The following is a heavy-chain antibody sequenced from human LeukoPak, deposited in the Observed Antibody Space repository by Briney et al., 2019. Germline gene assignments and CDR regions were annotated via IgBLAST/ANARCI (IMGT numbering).Heavy chain of an antibody. Sequence: GASVKVSCKASGGTFSSYAISWVRQAPGQGLEWMGGIIPIFGTANYAQKFQGRVTITADESTGTAYMGLSSLRAEDTAVYYCAKDRGSYDSSGYYRYFDYWGQGTLVTVSS. CDR1: GGTFSSYA. D-gene: IGHD3-22*01. V-gene: IGHV1-69*13. CDR2: IIPIFGTA. CDR3: AKDRGSYDSSGYYRYFDY. J-gene: IGHJ4*02.